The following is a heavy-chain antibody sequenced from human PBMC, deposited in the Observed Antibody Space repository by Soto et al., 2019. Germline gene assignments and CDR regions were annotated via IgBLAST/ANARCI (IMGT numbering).Heavy chain of an antibody. D-gene: IGHD1-20*01. J-gene: IGHJ6*02. CDR3: AKPGIAHFYGMDF. CDR1: GFTFSSYA. CDR2: ISGSGGST. Sequence: GGSLRLSCAASGFTFSSYAMTWVRQAPGKGLEWVSAISGSGGSTYYADSVKGRFTISRDNSKNTLYLQMNSLRAEDTAVYYCAKPGIAHFYGMDFWGQGTTVTVSS. V-gene: IGHV3-23*01.